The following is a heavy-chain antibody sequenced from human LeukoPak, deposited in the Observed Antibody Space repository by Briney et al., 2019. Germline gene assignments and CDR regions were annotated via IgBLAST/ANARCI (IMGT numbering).Heavy chain of an antibody. Sequence: GGSLRLSCAAPGFTFSSYGMHWVRQAPGKGLEWVAVISYDGSNKYYADSVKGRFTISRDNSKNTLYLQMNSLRAEDTAVYYCAKEISYDSTWGQGTLVTVSS. J-gene: IGHJ5*02. CDR2: ISYDGSNK. D-gene: IGHD3-22*01. V-gene: IGHV3-30*18. CDR1: GFTFSSYG. CDR3: AKEISYDST.